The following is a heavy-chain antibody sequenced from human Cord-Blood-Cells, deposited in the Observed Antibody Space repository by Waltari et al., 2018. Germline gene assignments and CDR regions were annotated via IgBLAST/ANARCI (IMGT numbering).Heavy chain of an antibody. CDR1: GGTFSSYA. CDR3: ARGTFRNGSNYYYYYYMDV. D-gene: IGHD4-4*01. Sequence: QVQLVQSGAEVKKPGSSVKVSGKASGGTFSSYAISWVRQAPGQGLEWMGGIIPILGTANYAQRFQGRVTITADESTSTAYMELSSLRSEDTAVYYCARGTFRNGSNYYYYYYMDVWGKGTTVTVSS. J-gene: IGHJ6*03. V-gene: IGHV1-69*01. CDR2: IIPILGTA.